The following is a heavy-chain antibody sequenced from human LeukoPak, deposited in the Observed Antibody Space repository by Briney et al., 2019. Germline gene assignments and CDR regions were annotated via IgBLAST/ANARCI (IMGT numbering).Heavy chain of an antibody. D-gene: IGHD5-18*01. CDR2: ITPKSGGT. J-gene: IGHJ3*02. V-gene: IGHV1-2*02. CDR1: GYTFTGYY. Sequence: ASVKVSCKASGYTFTGYYMHWVRQAPGQGLDWMGWITPKSGGTNYAQKFQGRVTMTRDPSISTAYMELSRLRSDDTAVYYCARDPTAMEAFDIWGQGTMVTVSS. CDR3: ARDPTAMEAFDI.